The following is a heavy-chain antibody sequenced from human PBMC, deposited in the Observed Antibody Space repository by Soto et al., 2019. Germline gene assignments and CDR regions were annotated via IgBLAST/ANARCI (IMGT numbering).Heavy chain of an antibody. D-gene: IGHD1-7*01. Sequence: QVQLVQSGAEVKKPGSSVKVSCKASGGTFSSYTISWVRQAPGQGLEWMGRIIPILGIANYAQKFQGRVTITADKSTSTAYMELSSLRSEDTAVYYRARDLEESNWNYLVNWFDPWGQGTLVTVSS. V-gene: IGHV1-69*08. CDR2: IIPILGIA. CDR3: ARDLEESNWNYLVNWFDP. CDR1: GGTFSSYT. J-gene: IGHJ5*02.